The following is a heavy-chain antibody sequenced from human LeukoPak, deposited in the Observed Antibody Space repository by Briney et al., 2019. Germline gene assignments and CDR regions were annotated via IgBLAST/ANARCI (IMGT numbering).Heavy chain of an antibody. V-gene: IGHV1-2*02. J-gene: IGHJ4*02. CDR3: ARDSQAFCSGVSCLNYFDY. Sequence: ASVNVPCKASGYTFTGYYMHWVRQAPGQGLEWMGWINPNSGGTNYAQKFQGRVTLTRDTSITTAYMELSRLRSDDTAVYYCARDSQAFCSGVSCLNYFDYWGQGSLVTVSS. CDR2: INPNSGGT. D-gene: IGHD2-15*01. CDR1: GYTFTGYY.